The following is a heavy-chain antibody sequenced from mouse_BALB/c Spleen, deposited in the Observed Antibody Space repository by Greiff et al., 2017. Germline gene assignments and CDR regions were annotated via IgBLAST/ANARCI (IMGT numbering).Heavy chain of an antibody. D-gene: IGHD4-1*01. CDR2: ISSGGGSI. CDR1: SFAFSSYD. J-gene: IGHJ4*01. CDR3: ARQGTEYYAMDY. V-gene: IGHV5-12-1*01. Sequence: EVQVVEPGGSLLKPGGSLKLSCAASSFAFSSYDILFFRWTPEKRLEWVSYISSGGGSIYYPVTVKCRFTISRDNAKNTLYLQMSSPKSEDTAMYYCARQGTEYYAMDYWVQEASVTVS.